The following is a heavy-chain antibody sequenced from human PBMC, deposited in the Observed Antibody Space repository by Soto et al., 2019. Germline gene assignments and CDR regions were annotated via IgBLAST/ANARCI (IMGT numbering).Heavy chain of an antibody. V-gene: IGHV3-30*02. J-gene: IGHJ4*02. Sequence: HPGGSLRLSCAASGFTFSSYGMHWVRQAPGKGLEWVAVIWYDGSNKYYADSVKGRFTISRDNSKNTLYLQMNSLRAEDTAVYFCAKDTFYYDRSGYYTFDYWGQGTLVTVSS. CDR2: IWYDGSNK. CDR1: GFTFSSYG. CDR3: AKDTFYYDRSGYYTFDY. D-gene: IGHD3-22*01.